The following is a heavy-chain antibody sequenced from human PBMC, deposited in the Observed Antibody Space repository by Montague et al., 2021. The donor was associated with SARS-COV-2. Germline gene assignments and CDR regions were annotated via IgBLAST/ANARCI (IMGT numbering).Heavy chain of an antibody. CDR1: GTSFSGYY. V-gene: IGHV4-34*01. Sequence: SETLSLTCAVHGTSFSGYYWNWIRQPPGKGLEWIGEINHGGSTKYSPSLKSRLTTSADTSKNQFSLKLTSVAAAGTAVYYCARLRDGVVPSPILGVGPYYSYYYMGVWGRGTTVTVSS. CDR3: ARLRDGVVPSPILGVGPYYSYYYMGV. J-gene: IGHJ6*03. CDR2: INHGGST. D-gene: IGHD3-10*01.